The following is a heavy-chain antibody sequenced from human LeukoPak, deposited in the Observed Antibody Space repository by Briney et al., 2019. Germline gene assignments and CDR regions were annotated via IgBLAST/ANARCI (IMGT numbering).Heavy chain of an antibody. V-gene: IGHV1-8*01. D-gene: IGHD2-21*02. Sequence: ASVKVSCKASGYTFTSYDINWVRQATGQGLEWMGWMNPNSGSTGYAQKFQGRVTMTRNTSISTAYMELGSLRSEDTAVCYCASAGWAYCGGDCQGDYYYMDVWGKGTTVTVSS. CDR2: MNPNSGST. J-gene: IGHJ6*03. CDR3: ASAGWAYCGGDCQGDYYYMDV. CDR1: GYTFTSYD.